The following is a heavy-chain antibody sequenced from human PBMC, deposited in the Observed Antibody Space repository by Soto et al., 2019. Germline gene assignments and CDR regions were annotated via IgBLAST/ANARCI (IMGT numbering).Heavy chain of an antibody. CDR1: GFTFSSYA. CDR2: ISSNGGST. CDR3: VKDLNGAGQLLARPRGFDY. Sequence: GGSLRLSCSASGFTFSSYAMHWVRQAPGKGLEYVSAISSNGGSTYYADSVKGRFTISRDNSKNTLYLQMSSLRAEDTAVYYCVKDLNGAGQLLARPRGFDYWGQGTLVTVSS. V-gene: IGHV3-64D*06. D-gene: IGHD6-13*01. J-gene: IGHJ4*02.